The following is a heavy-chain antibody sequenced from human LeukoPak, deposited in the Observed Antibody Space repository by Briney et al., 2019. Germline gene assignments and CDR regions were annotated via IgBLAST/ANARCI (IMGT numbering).Heavy chain of an antibody. J-gene: IGHJ4*02. CDR1: GYTFTSYG. Sequence: GASVKVSCTPSGYTFTSYGISWVRHAPGQGLEWMGWISAYNCNTNYAQKLQGRVTMTTDTSTSTAYMELRSLRSDDTAVYYCARDVRVVVPAAIGEYYYGSGSYYNYWGQGTLVTVSS. CDR3: ARDVRVVVPAAIGEYYYGSGSYYNY. D-gene: IGHD3-10*01. CDR2: ISAYNCNT. V-gene: IGHV1-18*01.